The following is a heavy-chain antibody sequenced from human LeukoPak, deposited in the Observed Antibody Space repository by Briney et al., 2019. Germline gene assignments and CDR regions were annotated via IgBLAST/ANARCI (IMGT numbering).Heavy chain of an antibody. CDR3: AKGHLLMVYAMVDY. CDR2: ISGSGGST. D-gene: IGHD2-8*01. J-gene: IGHJ4*02. Sequence: EAGGSLRLSCAASGFTFSSYAMSWVRQAPGKGLEWVSAISGSGGSTYYADSVKGRFTIFRDNSKNTLYLQMNSLRAEDTAVYYCAKGHLLMVYAMVDYWGQGTLVTVSS. V-gene: IGHV3-23*01. CDR1: GFTFSSYA.